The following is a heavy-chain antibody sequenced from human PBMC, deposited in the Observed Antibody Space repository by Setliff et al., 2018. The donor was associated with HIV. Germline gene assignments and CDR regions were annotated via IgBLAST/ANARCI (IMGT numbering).Heavy chain of an antibody. CDR1: GDTFSNSA. CDR2: SIPLFGTV. D-gene: IGHD2-8*01. V-gene: IGHV1-69*05. Sequence: SVKVSCKASGDTFSNSALTWVRQAPGQGLEWMGGSIPLFGTVAYAQRFQGRVTITTDELMTTAYMELTSLRSEDTAVYYCASGSGYCRNGVCYIGVHKNPDKYYFDYWGQGTLVTVSS. CDR3: ASGSGYCRNGVCYIGVHKNPDKYYFDY. J-gene: IGHJ4*02.